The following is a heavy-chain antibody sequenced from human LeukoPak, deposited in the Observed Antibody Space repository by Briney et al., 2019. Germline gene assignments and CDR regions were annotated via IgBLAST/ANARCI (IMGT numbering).Heavy chain of an antibody. J-gene: IGHJ4*02. CDR1: GFTFSRYG. CDR2: ISYDGSNK. V-gene: IGHV3-30*04. CDR3: ARANYDFWSGYHGFDY. Sequence: GGSLRLSCAASGFTFSRYGMHWVRQAAGKGREWVAFISYDGSNKYYADSVKGRFTISRDNSKNTLYLQMNSLRAEDTAVYYCARANYDFWSGYHGFDYWGQGTLVTVSS. D-gene: IGHD3-3*01.